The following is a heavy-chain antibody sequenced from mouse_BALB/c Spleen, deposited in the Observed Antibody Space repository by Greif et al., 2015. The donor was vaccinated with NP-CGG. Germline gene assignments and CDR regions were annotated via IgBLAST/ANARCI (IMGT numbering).Heavy chain of an antibody. CDR2: IYPGDGDT. Sequence: QVQLKQSGAELARPGASVKLSCKASGYTFTSYWMQWVKQRPGQGLEWIGAIYPGDGDTRYTQKFKGKATLTADKSSSTAYMQLSSLASEDSAVYYCARGGAATDYWGQGTTLTVSS. J-gene: IGHJ2*01. V-gene: IGHV1-87*01. CDR1: GYTFTSYW. CDR3: ARGGAATDY. D-gene: IGHD1-2*01.